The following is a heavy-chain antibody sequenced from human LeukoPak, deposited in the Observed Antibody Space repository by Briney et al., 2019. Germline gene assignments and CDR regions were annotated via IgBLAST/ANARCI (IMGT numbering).Heavy chain of an antibody. Sequence: SETLSLTCTVSGGSISSYYWSWIRQPPGKGLEWIGYIYYSGSTNYNPSLKSRVTISVDTSKNQFSLKLSSVTAADTAVYYCARARYDSSGYRFDYWGQGTLVTVSP. V-gene: IGHV4-59*01. CDR3: ARARYDSSGYRFDY. CDR2: IYYSGST. CDR1: GGSISSYY. D-gene: IGHD3-22*01. J-gene: IGHJ4*02.